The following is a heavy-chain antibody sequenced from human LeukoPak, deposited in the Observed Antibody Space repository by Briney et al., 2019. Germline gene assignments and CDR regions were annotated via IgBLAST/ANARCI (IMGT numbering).Heavy chain of an antibody. D-gene: IGHD2-2*01. J-gene: IGHJ6*03. CDR3: ARVAPHIVVVPAAQPGIYYYYYMDV. V-gene: IGHV1-8*01. CDR1: GYTFTSYD. CDR2: MNPNSGNT. Sequence: ASVKVSCKASGYTFTSYDTNWVRQATGQGLEWMGWMNPNSGNTGYAQKFQGRVTMTRNTSISTAYMELSSLRSEDTAVYYCARVAPHIVVVPAAQPGIYYYYYMDVWGKGTTVTVSS.